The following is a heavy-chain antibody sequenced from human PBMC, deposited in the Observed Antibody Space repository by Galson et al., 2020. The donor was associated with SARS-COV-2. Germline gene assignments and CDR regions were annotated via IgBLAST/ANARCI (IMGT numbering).Heavy chain of an antibody. CDR2: ISDSGTT. J-gene: IGHJ3*02. CDR3: ARVPVGVTAIDI. Sequence: SQTLSLTCSVSGGPISYDYWIWIRQPPGKGLEWIGHISDRGPGKGLEWIGYISDSGTTNYRPSLKSRVTISVDKSKNQFSLKLISVTAADTAVYYCARVPVGVTAIDIWGQGTKVTVSS. D-gene: IGHD1-26*01. CDR1: GGPISYDY. V-gene: IGHV4-59*01.